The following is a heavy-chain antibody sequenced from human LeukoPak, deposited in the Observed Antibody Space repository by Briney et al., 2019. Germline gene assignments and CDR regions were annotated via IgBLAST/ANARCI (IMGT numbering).Heavy chain of an antibody. D-gene: IGHD6-13*01. CDR2: IGGSGST. CDR1: GFSFSSYA. CDR3: ATRKQARRYFDY. J-gene: IGHJ4*02. V-gene: IGHV3-23*01. Sequence: PGGSLSLSCAVSGFSFSSYAMSWVRQARGKGLEWVTTIGGSGSTDYACSGRGRFTISIANSKNTLYLKRNTLKADATAVYYCATRKQARRYFDYWGQGILATVSS.